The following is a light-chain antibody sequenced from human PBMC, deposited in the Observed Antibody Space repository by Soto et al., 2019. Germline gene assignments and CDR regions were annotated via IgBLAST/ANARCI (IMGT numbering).Light chain of an antibody. CDR1: QSVSSY. V-gene: IGKV3-15*01. CDR3: QQYNNWPPVLT. Sequence: EIVLTQSPATLSLSPGERATLSCRASQSVSSYLAWYQQKPGQAPRLLIYGASTRATGIPARFSGSGSGTEFTLTISSLQSEDFAVYYCQQYNNWPPVLTFGGGTKVEIK. J-gene: IGKJ4*01. CDR2: GAS.